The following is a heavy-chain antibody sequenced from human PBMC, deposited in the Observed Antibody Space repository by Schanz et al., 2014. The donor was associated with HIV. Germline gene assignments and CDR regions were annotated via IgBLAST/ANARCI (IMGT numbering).Heavy chain of an antibody. CDR2: IIPVFGTT. V-gene: IGHV1-69*06. Sequence: QVQLVQSGAEVKKPGSSVKVSCKASGGNFSSNAISWVRQAPGQGLEWMGGIIPVFGTTNYAQKFQGRVTMTTDTSRYTAYMELRSLRSDDTAVYYCARGDRDDFWSGAAIWGQGTLVTVSS. CDR1: GGNFSSNA. J-gene: IGHJ4*02. CDR3: ARGDRDDFWSGAAI. D-gene: IGHD3-3*01.